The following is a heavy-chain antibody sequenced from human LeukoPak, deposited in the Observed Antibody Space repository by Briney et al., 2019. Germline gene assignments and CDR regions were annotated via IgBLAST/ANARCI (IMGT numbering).Heavy chain of an antibody. CDR3: RTQKGRITPVVVVMSGTDV. V-gene: IGHV1-2*02. Sequence: ASVKVSCKASGYTFTWYYMDWVRQPPGQGLEWMGWINPNSGGTNYAQKFQGRVTMTRDTSISAAYMELSRLRSDDTAVGFCRTQKGRITPVVVVMSGTDVWSQGTTVTVSS. CDR1: GYTFTWYY. D-gene: IGHD3-22*01. CDR2: INPNSGGT. J-gene: IGHJ6*02.